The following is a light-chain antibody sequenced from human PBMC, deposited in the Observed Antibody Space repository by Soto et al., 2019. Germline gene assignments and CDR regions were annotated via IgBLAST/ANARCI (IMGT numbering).Light chain of an antibody. CDR3: QQYYSTPRT. J-gene: IGKJ2*02. CDR1: QSVLYSSNNKNY. CDR2: CAS. V-gene: IGKV4-1*01. Sequence: DIVMTQSPDSLAVSLGERATINCKSSQSVLYSSNNKNYLAWYQQKPGQPPKLLIYCASTRESGVPDRFSGSGSWTYFTLTISSLQAEDVAVYYCQQYYSTPRTFGQGTKLEIK.